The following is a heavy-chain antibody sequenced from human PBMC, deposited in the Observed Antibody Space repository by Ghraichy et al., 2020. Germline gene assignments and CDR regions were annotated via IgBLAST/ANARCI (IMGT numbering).Heavy chain of an antibody. CDR2: IYYSGST. CDR1: GGSISSSSYY. J-gene: IGHJ4*02. D-gene: IGHD1-20*01. Sequence: SETLSLTCTVSGGSISSSSYYWGWIRQPPGKGLEWIGSIYYSGSTYYNPSLKSRVTISVDTSKNQFSLKLSSVTAADTAVYYCARPANVYNWNQHVPDLYFDYWGQGTLVTVSS. V-gene: IGHV4-39*01. CDR3: ARPANVYNWNQHVPDLYFDY.